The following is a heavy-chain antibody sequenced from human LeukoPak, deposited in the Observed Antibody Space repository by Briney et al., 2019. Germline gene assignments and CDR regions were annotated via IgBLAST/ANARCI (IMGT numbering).Heavy chain of an antibody. V-gene: IGHV4-59*12. Sequence: SETLSLTCTVSGGSISSYYWSWIRQPPGKGLEWIGYIYYSGSTNYNPSLKSRVTISVDTSKNQFSLKLSSVTAADTAAYYCARDAHCTGVSCYSPYNWFDPWGQGTLVTVSS. J-gene: IGHJ5*02. D-gene: IGHD2-15*01. CDR1: GGSISSYY. CDR3: ARDAHCTGVSCYSPYNWFDP. CDR2: IYYSGST.